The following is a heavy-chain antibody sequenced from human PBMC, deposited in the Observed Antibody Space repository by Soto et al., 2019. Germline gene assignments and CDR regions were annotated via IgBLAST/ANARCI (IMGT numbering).Heavy chain of an antibody. Sequence: ASVKVSCKASGYTFTSYGISWVRQAPGQGLEWMGWISAYNGNTNYAQKLQGRVTMTTDTSTSTAYMELRSLRSDDTAVYYCAASDLGYCSSTSCHGSIDYWGQGTLVTVSS. CDR1: GYTFTSYG. V-gene: IGHV1-18*01. CDR2: ISAYNGNT. J-gene: IGHJ4*02. CDR3: AASDLGYCSSTSCHGSIDY. D-gene: IGHD2-2*01.